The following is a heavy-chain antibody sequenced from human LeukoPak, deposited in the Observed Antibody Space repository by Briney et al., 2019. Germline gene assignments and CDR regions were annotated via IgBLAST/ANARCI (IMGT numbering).Heavy chain of an antibody. Sequence: GGTLRLSCAASGFTFSNYGMSWVRQAPGKGLKWVSAISASGGSTYYADSVKGRFTISRDNSKNTLYLQMNSLRAEDTAVYYCAKDLIGYCSGGSCYSYWYFDLWGRGTLVTVSS. J-gene: IGHJ2*01. CDR2: ISASGGST. V-gene: IGHV3-23*01. D-gene: IGHD2-15*01. CDR1: GFTFSNYG. CDR3: AKDLIGYCSGGSCYSYWYFDL.